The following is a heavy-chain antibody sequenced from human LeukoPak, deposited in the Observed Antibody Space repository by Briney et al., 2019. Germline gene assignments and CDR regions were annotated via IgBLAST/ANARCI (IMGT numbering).Heavy chain of an antibody. Sequence: GASVKVSCKASGYTFTAYSVHWVRQAPGQGLEWMGRINPNSGGTNYAQKFQGRVTMTRDTSISTAYMELSRLRSDDTAVYYCARIGLNERDYWGQGTLVTVSS. V-gene: IGHV1-2*06. CDR2: INPNSGGT. J-gene: IGHJ4*02. CDR3: ARIGLNERDY. CDR1: GYTFTAYS.